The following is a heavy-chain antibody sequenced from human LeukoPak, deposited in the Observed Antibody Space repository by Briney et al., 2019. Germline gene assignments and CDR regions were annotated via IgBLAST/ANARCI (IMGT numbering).Heavy chain of an antibody. J-gene: IGHJ6*02. CDR1: GFTVSNND. Sequence: GGSLRLSCAASGFTVSNNDMNWVRQAPGKGLEWVSGIYIGGRTISVDSVRGRFTISRDNSKNTLYLQMNSLRAEDTAVYYCARDSPYYDFWSGYLGPYYYYGMDVWGQGTTVTVSS. D-gene: IGHD3-3*01. CDR2: IYIGGRT. CDR3: ARDSPYYDFWSGYLGPYYYYGMDV. V-gene: IGHV3-66*01.